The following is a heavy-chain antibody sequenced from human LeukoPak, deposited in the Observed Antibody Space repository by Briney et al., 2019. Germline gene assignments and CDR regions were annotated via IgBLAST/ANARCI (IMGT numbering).Heavy chain of an antibody. Sequence: PSETLSLTCTVSGGSISSYYWGWIRQPPGKGLEWIGSIYYSGSTYYNPSLKSRVTISVDTSKNQFSLKLSSVTAADTAVYYCARSSRGMVRGVIRAFDIWGQGTMVTVSS. J-gene: IGHJ3*02. D-gene: IGHD3-10*01. CDR3: ARSSRGMVRGVIRAFDI. CDR2: IYYSGST. CDR1: GGSISSYY. V-gene: IGHV4-39*01.